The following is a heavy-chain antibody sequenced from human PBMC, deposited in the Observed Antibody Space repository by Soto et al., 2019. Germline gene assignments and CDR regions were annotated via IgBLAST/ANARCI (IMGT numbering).Heavy chain of an antibody. D-gene: IGHD2-21*02. CDR2: IRREAYGATV. J-gene: IGHJ4*02. V-gene: IGHV3-49*03. CDR3: SRGVRDYYHDGGNICDD. Sequence: SLRLSCAASGFSFGDYAMNWFRQAPGKGLEWVAFIRREAYGATVEYGAYVKGRFTISRDDSNSIAYLQLNSLKSEDSAAYYCSRGVRDYYHDGGNICDDGGQGTLVT. CDR1: GFSFGDYA.